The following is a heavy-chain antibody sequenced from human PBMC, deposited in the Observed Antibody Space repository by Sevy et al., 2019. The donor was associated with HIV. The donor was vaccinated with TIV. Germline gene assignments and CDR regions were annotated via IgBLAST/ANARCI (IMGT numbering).Heavy chain of an antibody. CDR2: INVGNDNT. Sequence: ASVKVSCKASGYLFISFVMHWVRQAPGQGLEWVGWINVGNDNTKYSQKFQDRVTITRDASTSTTYMELTSLTSEDTAIYYCTREAKQQLSQYFFAFWGQGTLVTVSS. D-gene: IGHD6-13*01. CDR3: TREAKQQLSQYFFAF. CDR1: GYLFISFV. V-gene: IGHV1-3*01. J-gene: IGHJ4*02.